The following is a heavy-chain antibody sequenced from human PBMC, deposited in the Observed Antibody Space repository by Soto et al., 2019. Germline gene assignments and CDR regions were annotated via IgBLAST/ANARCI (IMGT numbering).Heavy chain of an antibody. D-gene: IGHD6-13*01. J-gene: IGHJ5*02. Sequence: QVQLVQSGAEVKKPGSSVKVSCKASGGTFSSYTISWVRQAPGQGLEWMGRIIPILGIANYAQKFQGRVTMSAEKSTSTAYMEMSSLRSEDTALYYCARDVAAAANKGDWCDPWGQGTLVTVSP. CDR3: ARDVAAAANKGDWCDP. V-gene: IGHV1-69*08. CDR1: GGTFSSYT. CDR2: IIPILGIA.